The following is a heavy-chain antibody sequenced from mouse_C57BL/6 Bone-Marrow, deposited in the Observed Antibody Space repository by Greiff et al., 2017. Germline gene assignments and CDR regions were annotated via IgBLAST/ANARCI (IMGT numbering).Heavy chain of an antibody. CDR3: TRCDDGYYLFAY. V-gene: IGHV1-15*01. J-gene: IGHJ3*01. CDR2: IDPETGGT. Sequence: QVQLQQSGAELVRPGASVTLSCKASGYTFTDYEMHWVKQTPVHGLEWIGAIDPETGGTAYNQKFKGKAILTADKSSSTAYMELRSLTSEVSAVYYCTRCDDGYYLFAYWGQGTLVTVSA. D-gene: IGHD2-3*01. CDR1: GYTFTDYE.